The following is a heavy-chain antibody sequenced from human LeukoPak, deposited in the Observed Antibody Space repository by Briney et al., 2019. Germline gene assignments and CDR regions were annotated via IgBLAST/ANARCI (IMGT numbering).Heavy chain of an antibody. J-gene: IGHJ6*04. CDR1: GFTFSDYY. CDR2: ISSSSSYT. CDR3: ARSSSSWLSHLYYYYGMDV. D-gene: IGHD6-13*01. Sequence: GGSLRLSCAASGFTFSDYYLSWIRQAPGKGLEWVSYISSSSSYTNYADSVKGRFTISRDNAKNSLYLQMNSLRAEDTAVYYCARSSSSWLSHLYYYYGMDVWGKGTTVTVSS. V-gene: IGHV3-11*06.